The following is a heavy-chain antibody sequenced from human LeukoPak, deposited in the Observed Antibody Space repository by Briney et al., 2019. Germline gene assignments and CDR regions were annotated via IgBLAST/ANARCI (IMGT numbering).Heavy chain of an antibody. CDR2: ISAYNGNT. CDR3: AREGYGSFDY. D-gene: IGHD2-2*01. Sequence: ASVKVSCKASGYTFTSYVISWVRPAPGQGLEWMGWISAYNGNTNYTQKLQGRVTMTTDTSTNTAYMELRSPRSDDTAVYYCAREGYGSFDYWGQRSLVTVSS. J-gene: IGHJ4*03. CDR1: GYTFTSYV. V-gene: IGHV1-18*01.